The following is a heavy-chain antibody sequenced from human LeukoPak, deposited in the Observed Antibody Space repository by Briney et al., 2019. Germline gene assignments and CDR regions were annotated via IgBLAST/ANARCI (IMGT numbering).Heavy chain of an antibody. CDR1: GFTFSSYA. CDR2: ISGSGGST. V-gene: IGHV3-23*01. J-gene: IGHJ3*02. Sequence: GGSLRLSCAASGFTFSSYAMSWVRQAPGKGLEWVSAISGSGGSTYYADSVKGRFTISRDNSKNTLYLQMNSLRAEDTAVYYCAFTYYDFWSGYSGAFDIWGQGTMVTVSS. D-gene: IGHD3-3*01. CDR3: AFTYYDFWSGYSGAFDI.